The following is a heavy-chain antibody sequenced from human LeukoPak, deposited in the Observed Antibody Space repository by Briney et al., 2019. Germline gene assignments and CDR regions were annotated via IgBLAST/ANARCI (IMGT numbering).Heavy chain of an antibody. CDR1: GFTFRNYA. CDR2: IDTSGSDI. J-gene: IGHJ4*02. Sequence: GSLRLSCAASGFTFRNYAMSWGRQAPGKGLEWVSSIDTSGSDIYYADSVKGRFTISRDNSKNTVYLQMNSLRAEDTAVYYCANRRESRGSYYELDYWGQGTLVTVSS. D-gene: IGHD1-26*01. CDR3: ANRRESRGSYYELDY. V-gene: IGHV3-23*05.